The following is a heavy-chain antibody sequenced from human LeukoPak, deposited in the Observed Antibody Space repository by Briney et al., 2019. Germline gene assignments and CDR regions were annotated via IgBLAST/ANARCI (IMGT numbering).Heavy chain of an antibody. CDR3: ATYYDSSALSYFDY. Sequence: PSETLSLTCAVSGASISSDGYSWSWIRQPPGKGLECIGYIYSSGSTYYNPSLKSRVTISVDTSKNQFSLKLSSVTAADTAVYYCATYYDSSALSYFDYWGQGTLVTVSS. J-gene: IGHJ4*02. D-gene: IGHD3-22*01. CDR2: IYSSGST. V-gene: IGHV4-30-4*07. CDR1: GASISSDGYS.